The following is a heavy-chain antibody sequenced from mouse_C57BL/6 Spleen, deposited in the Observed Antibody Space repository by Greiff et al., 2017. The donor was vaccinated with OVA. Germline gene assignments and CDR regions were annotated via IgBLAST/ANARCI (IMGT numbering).Heavy chain of an antibody. CDR2: INPGSGGT. Sequence: LVESGAELVRPGTSVKVSCKASGYAFTNYLIEWVKQRPGQGLEWIGVINPGSGGTNYNEKFKGKATLTADKSSSTAYMQLSSLTSEDSAVYFCARDDLYWYFDVWGTGTTVTVSS. J-gene: IGHJ1*03. V-gene: IGHV1-54*01. CDR1: GYAFTNYL. CDR3: ARDDLYWYFDV.